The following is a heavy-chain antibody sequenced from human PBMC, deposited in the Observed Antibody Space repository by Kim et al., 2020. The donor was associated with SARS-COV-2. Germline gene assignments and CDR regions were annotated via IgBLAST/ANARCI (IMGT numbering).Heavy chain of an antibody. CDR2: VNSEGSNT. Sequence: GGSLRLSCVASGFTFRNYFMHWVRQAPGKVLVLVSRVNSEGSNTFYADSVKGRFTISRDNAKNTLYLQMNSLRAEDTAIYYCARAYTAPDYCGQGTLVPV. D-gene: IGHD5-18*01. CDR1: GFTFRNYF. V-gene: IGHV3-74*01. J-gene: IGHJ4*02. CDR3: ARAYTAPDY.